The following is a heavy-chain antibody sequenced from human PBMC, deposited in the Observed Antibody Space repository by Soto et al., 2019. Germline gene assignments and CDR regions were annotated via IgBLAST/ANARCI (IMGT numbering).Heavy chain of an antibody. J-gene: IGHJ4*02. CDR1: GFTFSSYT. CDR3: DGRGGYSSGCFFDN. V-gene: IGHV3-30-3*01. D-gene: IGHD5-18*01. CDR2: ISYDGSNK. Sequence: GVSLRLSCAASGFTFSSYTMHWVRQAPGKGLEWVAVISYDGSNKYYADSVKGRFTISRDNSKNTLYLQMSSLRAEDTAVYYCDGRGGYSSGCFFDNWGQGTLVTVSS.